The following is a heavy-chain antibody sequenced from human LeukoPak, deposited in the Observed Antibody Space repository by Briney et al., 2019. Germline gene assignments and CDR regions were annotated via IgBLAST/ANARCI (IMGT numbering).Heavy chain of an antibody. D-gene: IGHD6-19*01. CDR2: IYYSGST. V-gene: IGHV4-39*01. CDR3: ARPSRDSSGWLN. Sequence: ASETLSLTCTVSGGSISSSSYYWGWIRQPPGKGLEWIGSIYYSGSTYYNPSLKSRVTISVDTSKNQFSLKLSSVTAADTAVYYCARPSRDSSGWLNWGQGTLVTVS. CDR1: GGSISSSSYY. J-gene: IGHJ4*02.